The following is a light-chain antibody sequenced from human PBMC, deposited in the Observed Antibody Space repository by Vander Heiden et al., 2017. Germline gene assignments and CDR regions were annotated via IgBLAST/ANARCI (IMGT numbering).Light chain of an antibody. CDR2: EVY. Sequence: QSALTQPASVSGSPGQSITISCTGTRSDVGGYNYVSWYQKHPDKAPKLIIYEVYNRPSGISNRFSGSKSGNTASLTISGLQTEDDSDYYCSSYTSSGTWVFGGGTKVTDL. V-gene: IGLV2-14*01. CDR1: RSDVGGYNY. J-gene: IGLJ3*02. CDR3: SSYTSSGTWV.